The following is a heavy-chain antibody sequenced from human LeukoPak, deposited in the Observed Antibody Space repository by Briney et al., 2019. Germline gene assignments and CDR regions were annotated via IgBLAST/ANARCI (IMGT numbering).Heavy chain of an antibody. V-gene: IGHV1-18*01. D-gene: IGHD6-13*01. CDR3: ARGGIAAAAHHEGWFDP. J-gene: IGHJ5*02. Sequence: GASVKVSCKASGYTFTSYGISWVRQAPGHGLEWMGWISAYNGNTNYAQKLQGRVTMTTDTSTGTAYMELRSLRSDDTAVYYCARGGIAAAAHHEGWFDPWGQGTLVTVSS. CDR1: GYTFTSYG. CDR2: ISAYNGNT.